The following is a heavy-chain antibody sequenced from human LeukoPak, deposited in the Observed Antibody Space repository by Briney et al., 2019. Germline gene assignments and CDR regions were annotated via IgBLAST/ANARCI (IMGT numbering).Heavy chain of an antibody. CDR2: INSDGSST. J-gene: IGHJ4*02. V-gene: IGHV3-74*01. Sequence: GGSLRLSCAASGFTFSSYWMHWVRHAPGKGLVWVSRINSDGSSTSYADSVKGRFTISRDNAKNTLYLQMNSLRAEDTAVYYCARDMITFGGVIVLDYWGQGTLVTVSS. CDR3: ARDMITFGGVIVLDY. CDR1: GFTFSSYW. D-gene: IGHD3-16*02.